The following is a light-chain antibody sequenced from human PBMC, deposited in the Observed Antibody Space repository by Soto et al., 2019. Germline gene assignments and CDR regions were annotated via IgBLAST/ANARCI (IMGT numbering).Light chain of an antibody. CDR2: GAS. CDR1: QSVSSR. CDR3: QHYYGTSPIT. J-gene: IGKJ5*01. V-gene: IGKV3-20*01. Sequence: VLTQSPGTLSLSPGERATLSCRASQSVSSRLAWYQPKSGQAPRLLISGASSRATGIPDRFSGSGSGTDFTPTISRLEPQDFALYYCQHYYGTSPITFGQGTRLDI.